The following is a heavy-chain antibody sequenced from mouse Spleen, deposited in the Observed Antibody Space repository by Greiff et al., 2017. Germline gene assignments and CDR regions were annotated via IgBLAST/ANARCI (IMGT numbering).Heavy chain of an antibody. CDR1: GYTFTDYY. V-gene: IGHV1-26*01. CDR3: ARRGLLGESWFAY. CDR2: INPNNGGT. D-gene: IGHD2-3*01. Sequence: EVQLQQSGPELVKPGASVKISCKASGYTFTDYYMNWVKQSHGKSLEWIGDINPNNGGTSYNQKFKGKATLTVDKSSSTAYMELRSLTSEDSAVYYCARRGLLGESWFAYWGQGTLVTVSA. J-gene: IGHJ3*01.